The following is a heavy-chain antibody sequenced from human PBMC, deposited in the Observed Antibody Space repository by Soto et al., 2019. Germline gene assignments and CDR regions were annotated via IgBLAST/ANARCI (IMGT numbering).Heavy chain of an antibody. CDR2: ISAYNGNT. CDR3: ARGLRRGGTGVYYGMAV. CDR1: GYTFTSYY. J-gene: IGHJ6*02. V-gene: IGHV1-18*04. D-gene: IGHD3-16*01. Sequence: ASVKVSCKASGYTFTSYYMHWVRQAPGQGLEWMGWISAYNGNTNYAQKLQGRVTMTTDTSTSTAYMELRSLRSDDTAVYYCARGLRRGGTGVYYGMAVWGQGTTVTVSS.